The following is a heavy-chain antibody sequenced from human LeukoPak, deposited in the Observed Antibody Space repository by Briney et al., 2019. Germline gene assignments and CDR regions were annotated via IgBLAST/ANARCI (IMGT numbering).Heavy chain of an antibody. Sequence: AQTESLTCTVSGGSISSGDYYWSRIRQPPGKGLEWIGYIYYSGSTYYNPSLKSRVTISVHTSKNQFSLKLSSLTAADTAVYYCARSGTPAYSSSWYDGYWYFDLWGRGTLVTVSS. CDR1: GGSISSGDYY. J-gene: IGHJ2*01. CDR3: ARSGTPAYSSSWYDGYWYFDL. D-gene: IGHD6-13*01. V-gene: IGHV4-30-4*01. CDR2: IYYSGST.